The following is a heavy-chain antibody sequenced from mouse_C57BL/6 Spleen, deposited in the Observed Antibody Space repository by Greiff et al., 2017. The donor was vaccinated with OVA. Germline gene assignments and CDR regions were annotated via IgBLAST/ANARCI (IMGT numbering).Heavy chain of an antibody. CDR1: GYSITSGYY. Sequence: EVKLQESGPGLVKPSQSLSLTCSVTGYSITSGYYWNWIRQFPGNKLEWMGYISYDGSNNYNPSLKNRISITRDTSKNQFFLKLNSVTTEDAATYYCARDKLGQVDYWGQGTTLTVSS. CDR2: ISYDGSN. J-gene: IGHJ2*01. V-gene: IGHV3-6*01. CDR3: ARDKLGQVDY. D-gene: IGHD4-1*01.